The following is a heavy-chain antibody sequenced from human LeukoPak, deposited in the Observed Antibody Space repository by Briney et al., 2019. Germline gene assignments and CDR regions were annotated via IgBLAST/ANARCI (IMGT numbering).Heavy chain of an antibody. CDR2: IYPGDSDT. CDR1: GYSFTSYW. CDR3: AMVRDDYGDYYYYMDV. Sequence: GESLKISCKGSGYSFTSYWIGWVRQMPGEGLEWMGIIYPGDSDTRYSPSFQGQVTISADKSISTAYLQWSSLKASDTAMYYCAMVRDDYGDYYYYMDVWGKGTTVTVSS. J-gene: IGHJ6*03. D-gene: IGHD4-17*01. V-gene: IGHV5-51*01.